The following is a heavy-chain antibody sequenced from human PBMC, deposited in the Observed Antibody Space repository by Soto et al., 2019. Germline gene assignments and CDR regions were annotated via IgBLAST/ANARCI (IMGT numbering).Heavy chain of an antibody. V-gene: IGHV1-69*13. CDR2: IIPIFGTA. CDR1: GGTFSSYA. J-gene: IGHJ6*02. CDR3: ARGTLRYCSSTSCYSPYYYGMDV. Sequence: SVKVSFKASGGTFSSYAISWVRQAPGQGLEWMGGIIPIFGTANYAQKFQGRVTITADESTSTAYMELSSLRSEDTAVYYCARGTLRYCSSTSCYSPYYYGMDVWGQGTTVTVSS. D-gene: IGHD2-2*02.